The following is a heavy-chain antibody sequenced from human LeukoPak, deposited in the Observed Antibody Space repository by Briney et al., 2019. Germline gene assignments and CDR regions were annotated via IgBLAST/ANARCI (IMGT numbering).Heavy chain of an antibody. D-gene: IGHD4-17*01. CDR1: GFTFTSYA. J-gene: IGHJ4*02. Sequence: GGSLRLSCTVSGFTFTSYAMNWVRQAPGKGLEWVSYVSSSSSKIDYADSVKGRFTISRDNAKNTLYLQMNSLRAEDTAVYYCAKDLYGDYLFDYWGQGTLVTVSS. CDR3: AKDLYGDYLFDY. V-gene: IGHV3-48*04. CDR2: VSSSSSKI.